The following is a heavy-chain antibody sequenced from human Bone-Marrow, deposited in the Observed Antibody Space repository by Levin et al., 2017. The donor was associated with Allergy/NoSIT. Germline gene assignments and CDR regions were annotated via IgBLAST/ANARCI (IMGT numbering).Heavy chain of an antibody. D-gene: IGHD2-15*01. Sequence: GESLRLSCAASGFTFSNYNMHWVRQSPGKGLEWVSSVSISGDHIYYTDSVKGRFTISRDNAKNSLYLQMNDLRAEDTAVYYCARDPMTCSGGSCYHFDYWGQGTLVTVSS. CDR3: ARDPMTCSGGSCYHFDY. CDR1: GFTFSNYN. V-gene: IGHV3-21*01. J-gene: IGHJ4*02. CDR2: VSISGDHI.